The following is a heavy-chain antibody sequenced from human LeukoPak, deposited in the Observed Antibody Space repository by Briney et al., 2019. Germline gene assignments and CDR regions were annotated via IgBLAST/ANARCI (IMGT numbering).Heavy chain of an antibody. J-gene: IGHJ6*02. V-gene: IGHV4-59*01. CDR2: IYYSGST. Sequence: SSETLSLTCTVSGGSISSYYWSWIRQPPGKGLEWIGYIYYSGSTNYNPSLKSRVTISVDTSKNQFSLKLSSVTAADTAVYYCARGGSSFQNYYYYYGMDVWGQGTTVTVSS. CDR3: ARGGSSFQNYYYYYGMDV. D-gene: IGHD6-6*01. CDR1: GGSISSYY.